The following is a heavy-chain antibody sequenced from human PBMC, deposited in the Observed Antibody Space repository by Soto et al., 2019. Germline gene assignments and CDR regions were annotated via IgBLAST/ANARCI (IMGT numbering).Heavy chain of an antibody. D-gene: IGHD1-26*01. J-gene: IGHJ4*02. CDR2: IYYSGST. V-gene: IGHV4-59*01. CDR3: ARLELTPYYFDY. CDR1: GGSISSYY. Sequence: SETLSLTCTVSGGSISSYYWSWIRQPPGKGLEWIGYIYYSGSTNYNPSLKSRVTISVDTSKNQFSLKLSSMTAADTAVYYCARLELTPYYFDYWGQGTLVTVSS.